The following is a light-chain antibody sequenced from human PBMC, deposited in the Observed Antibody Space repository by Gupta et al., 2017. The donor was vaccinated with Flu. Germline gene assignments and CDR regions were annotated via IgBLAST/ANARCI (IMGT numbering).Light chain of an antibody. J-gene: IGLJ1*01. V-gene: IGLV2-23*01. Sequence: PLTQPASASGSPGPAIAISCTGTSSDVGIYDPVSWYQQHPGNAPKLIIYEEDKRPSGVSTRFSGSKSGNTASLTISGLQAEDEADYHCCSYAGDSAVYVFGTGTKVTVL. CDR3: CSYAGDSAVYV. CDR1: SSDVGIYDP. CDR2: EED.